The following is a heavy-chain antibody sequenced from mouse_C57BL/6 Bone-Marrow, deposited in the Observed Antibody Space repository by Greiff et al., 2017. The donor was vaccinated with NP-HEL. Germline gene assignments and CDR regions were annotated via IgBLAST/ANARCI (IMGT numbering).Heavy chain of an antibody. CDR2: IYPRSGNT. Sequence: QVQLQQSGAELARPGASVKLSCKASGYTFTSYCIRWVKQRTGQGLEWIGYIYPRSGNTYYNEKFKGKATLTADNSSSTAYMELRSLTSEDSAVYFCARSGDYYDSRKFAYWGQGNLVTVSA. CDR3: ARSGDYYDSRKFAY. D-gene: IGHD1-1*01. J-gene: IGHJ3*01. CDR1: GYTFTSYC. V-gene: IGHV1-81*01.